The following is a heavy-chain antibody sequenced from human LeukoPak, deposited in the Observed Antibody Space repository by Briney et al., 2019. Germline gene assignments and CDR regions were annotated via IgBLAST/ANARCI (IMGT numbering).Heavy chain of an antibody. Sequence: ASVKVSCKASGYTFTGYYMHWVRQAPGQGLEWMRWINPNSGGTNYAQKFQGRVTMTRDTSISTAYMELSRLRSDDTAVYYCVKGSLGGFVDYWGQGTLVAVSS. V-gene: IGHV1-2*02. CDR3: VKGSLGGFVDY. CDR1: GYTFTGYY. D-gene: IGHD1-26*01. J-gene: IGHJ4*02. CDR2: INPNSGGT.